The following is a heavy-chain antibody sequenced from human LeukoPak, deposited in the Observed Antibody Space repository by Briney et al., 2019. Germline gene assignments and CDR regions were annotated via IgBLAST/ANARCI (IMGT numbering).Heavy chain of an antibody. Sequence: PGRSLGLSCAASGFTFSSYGMQWFRQAPDKGLEWVAAISNDGSNKYYADSVKGRFTISRDNSKNTLYLQMSSLRAEDTAVYYCAKVDIVATIDAGRLVDYWGQGTLVTVSS. CDR3: AKVDIVATIDAGRLVDY. D-gene: IGHD5-12*01. V-gene: IGHV3-30*18. J-gene: IGHJ4*02. CDR1: GFTFSSYG. CDR2: ISNDGSNK.